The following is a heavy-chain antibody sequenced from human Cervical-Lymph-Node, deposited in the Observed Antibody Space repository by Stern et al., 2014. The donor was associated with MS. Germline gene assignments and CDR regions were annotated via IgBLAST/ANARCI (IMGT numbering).Heavy chain of an antibody. CDR1: GGTFSSYP. CDR2: IITIFGTA. D-gene: IGHD3-9*01. J-gene: IGHJ6*02. CDR3: ASPVPLTVGAMDV. V-gene: IGHV1-69*01. Sequence: VQLEDSGSEVKNPGYTVKLSCKASGGTFSSYPIIWLRKAHGQGLDWMGGIITIFGTADYGRQVQATVTKTAEGSASTAEIDTGSLRSEDTAVYNCASPVPLTVGAMDVWGQGTTVTVSS.